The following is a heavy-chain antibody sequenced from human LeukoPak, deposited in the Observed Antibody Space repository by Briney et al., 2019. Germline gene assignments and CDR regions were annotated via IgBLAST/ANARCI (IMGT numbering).Heavy chain of an antibody. CDR2: ISGSGGST. D-gene: IGHD6-19*01. CDR1: GFTFSSYA. CDR3: AKGNGGWYYFDY. Sequence: PGGSLRLSCAASGFTFSSYAMSWVRQAPGKGLEWVSAISGSGGSTYYADSVKGRFTISRDNSKNTLYLQMNSLRAEDAAVYYCAKGNGGWYYFDYWGQGTLVTVSS. J-gene: IGHJ4*02. V-gene: IGHV3-23*01.